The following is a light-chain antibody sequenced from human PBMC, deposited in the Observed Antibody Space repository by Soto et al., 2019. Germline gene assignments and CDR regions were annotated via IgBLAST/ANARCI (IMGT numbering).Light chain of an antibody. CDR2: GAS. V-gene: IGKV3-20*01. CDR1: QSLDTYT. J-gene: IGKJ3*01. CDR3: QQYAESPLT. Sequence: IVLTQSPVTLSLSPGHKSTLYCGASQSLDTYTLAWYQQKPGQAPRLLIYGASTRAAAIPDRFIGSGSGTDFALTISRLEPEDFAVYYCQQYAESPLTFGPGTKVDIK.